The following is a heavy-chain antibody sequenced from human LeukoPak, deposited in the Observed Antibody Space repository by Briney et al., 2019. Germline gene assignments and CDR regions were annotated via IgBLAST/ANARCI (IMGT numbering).Heavy chain of an antibody. V-gene: IGHV3-48*02. CDR3: AKDKGIAAAGRFTYNY. CDR1: GFTFSSYS. CDR2: ISSSSTM. D-gene: IGHD6-13*01. J-gene: IGHJ4*02. Sequence: GGSLRLSCAASGFTFSSYSISWVRQAPGKGLEWVSYISSSSTMSYADSVRGRFTISRDNANNSLYLQMSSLRDEDTAVYYCAKDKGIAAAGRFTYNYWGQGTLVTVSS.